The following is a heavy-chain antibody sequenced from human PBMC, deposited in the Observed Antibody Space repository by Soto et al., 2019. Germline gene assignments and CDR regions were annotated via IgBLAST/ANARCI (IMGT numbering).Heavy chain of an antibody. CDR2: INGDGRTT. J-gene: IGHJ5*02. CDR3: ARAAYGEYWFDP. CDR1: GFTFSAYW. Sequence: EVQLVESGGGVVPPGGSLRLSCAASGFTFSAYWMHWVRRAPGKGLMWVSRINGDGRTTSYADSVKGRFTISRENAKNTLYLQMNSLRAEDTAVYYCARAAYGEYWFDPWGQGTLVTVSS. V-gene: IGHV3-74*01. D-gene: IGHD4-17*01.